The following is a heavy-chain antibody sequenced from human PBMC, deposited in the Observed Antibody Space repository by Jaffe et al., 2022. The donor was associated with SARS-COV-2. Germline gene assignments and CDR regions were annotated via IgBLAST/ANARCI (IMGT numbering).Heavy chain of an antibody. J-gene: IGHJ4*02. V-gene: IGHV4-59*08. CDR3: ARHSSIAVVPVPYFDY. CDR1: GGSISSYY. CDR2: IYYSGST. D-gene: IGHD6-19*01. Sequence: QVQLQESGPGLVKPSETLSLTCTVSGGSISSYYWSWIRQPPGKGLEWIGYIYYSGSTNYNPSLKSRVTISVDTSKNQFSLKLSSVTAADTAVYYCARHSSIAVVPVPYFDYWGQGTLVTVSS.